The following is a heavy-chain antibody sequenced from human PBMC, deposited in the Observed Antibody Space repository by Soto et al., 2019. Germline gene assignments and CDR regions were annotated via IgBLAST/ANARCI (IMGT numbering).Heavy chain of an antibody. V-gene: IGHV4-31*02. J-gene: IGHJ4*02. D-gene: IGHD3-10*01. Sequence: WTWIRQHPGKGLEWIGHIYYSGSTYYNPSLKSRVIISVDTSKNQFSLNLSSVTAADTAVYYCGRGEYYGSGSYVYWGQGTLVTVSS. CDR3: GRGEYYGSGSYVY. CDR2: IYYSGST.